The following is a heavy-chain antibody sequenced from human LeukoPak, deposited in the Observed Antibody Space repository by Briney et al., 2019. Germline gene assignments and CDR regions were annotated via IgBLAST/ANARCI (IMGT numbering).Heavy chain of an antibody. CDR2: IFVGSGNT. J-gene: IGHJ4*02. V-gene: IGHV1-58*01. D-gene: IGHD3-22*01. CDR3: AAAVDSSGYYYRALFDY. CDR1: GFTFTSSA. Sequence: GTSVNVSCKASGFTFTSSAVQWVRQARGQRLEWIGWIFVGSGNTNYAQKFQERVTITRDMSTSTAYMELSSLRSEDTAVYYCAAAVDSSGYYYRALFDYWGQGTLVTVSS.